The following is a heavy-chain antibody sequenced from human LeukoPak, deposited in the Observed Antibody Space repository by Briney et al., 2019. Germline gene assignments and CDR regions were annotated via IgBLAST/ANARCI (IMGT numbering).Heavy chain of an antibody. D-gene: IGHD3-22*01. CDR2: ISYIGST. V-gene: IGHV4-59*11. CDR3: ASDSISMNAFDA. Sequence: PSETLCLSCTLSGGSFTTHYWSWMRQPPGKGLEGIGYISYIGSTNYNPSLKTRVTISIDTSKNEVSLMLTSVTAADTGVYYCASDSISMNAFDAWGQGTMVTVSS. CDR1: GGSFTTHY. J-gene: IGHJ3*01.